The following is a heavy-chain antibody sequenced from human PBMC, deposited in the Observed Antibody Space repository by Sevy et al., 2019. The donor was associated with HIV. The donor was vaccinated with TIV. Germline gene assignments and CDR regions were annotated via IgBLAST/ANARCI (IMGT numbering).Heavy chain of an antibody. J-gene: IGHJ3*02. CDR3: ARDFEVNNWRVVGAFDM. D-gene: IGHD3-3*01. V-gene: IGHV3-30*14. Sequence: GGSLRLSCVAPGFKFNGHGIHWIRQAPGKGLQWVACISHDGDNKIYGDSVKGRFSISGDQSKNTVYLQMGTLTPEDTAIYYCARDFEVNNWRVVGAFDMWGLGTLVTVSS. CDR1: GFKFNGHG. CDR2: ISHDGDNK.